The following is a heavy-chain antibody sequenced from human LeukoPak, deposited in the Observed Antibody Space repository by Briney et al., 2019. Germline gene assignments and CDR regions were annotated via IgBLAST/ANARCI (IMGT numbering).Heavy chain of an antibody. J-gene: IGHJ4*02. Sequence: PGGSLRLSCAASGFSFNTYAMSWVRQAPGKGLEWVSSISGSGGSTYYADSVKGRFTISRDNSKNTLYLQMNSLRAEDTAVYYCYSMIVVEVRVINDYWGQGTLVTVSS. CDR2: ISGSGGST. CDR1: GFSFNTYA. CDR3: YSMIVVEVRVINDY. V-gene: IGHV3-23*01. D-gene: IGHD3-22*01.